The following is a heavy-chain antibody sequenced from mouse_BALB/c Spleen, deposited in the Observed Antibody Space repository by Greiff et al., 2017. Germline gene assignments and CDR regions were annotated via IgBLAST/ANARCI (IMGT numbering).Heavy chain of an antibody. CDR3: ARTVNSTAGGDDYAMDD. V-gene: IGHV5-9-3*01. J-gene: IGHJ4*01. D-gene: IGHD1-1*02. CDR2: ISSGGSYT. CDR1: GFTFSSYA. Sequence: EVQVVESGGGLVKPGGSLKLSCAASGFTFSSYAMSWVRQTPEKRLEWVATISSGGSYTYYPDSVKGRFTISRDNATNTLYLQLSRLRSEDTAMYYCARTVNSTAGGDDYAMDDWGQGTSVTVSS.